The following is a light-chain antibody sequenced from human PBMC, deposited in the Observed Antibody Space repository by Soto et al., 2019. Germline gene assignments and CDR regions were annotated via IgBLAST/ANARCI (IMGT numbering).Light chain of an antibody. CDR3: QQYNNWPWT. V-gene: IGKV3-15*01. CDR1: QSVSSN. Sequence: DRVMTQSPATLSVSPGERATLSCRTSQSVSSNLAWYQQKPGQAPRLLIYGASTRATGIPARFSGSESGTEFTLTISSLQSEDFAVYYCQQYNNWPWTFGQGTKVEIK. CDR2: GAS. J-gene: IGKJ1*01.